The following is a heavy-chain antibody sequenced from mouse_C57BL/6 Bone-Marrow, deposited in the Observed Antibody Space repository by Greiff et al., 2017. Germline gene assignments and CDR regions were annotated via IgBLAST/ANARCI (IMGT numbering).Heavy chain of an antibody. V-gene: IGHV1-59*01. J-gene: IGHJ2*01. CDR1: GYTFTSYW. CDR2: IDPSDSYT. Sequence: QVQLQQPGAELVRPGTSVKLSCKASGYTFTSYWMHWVKQRPGHGLEWIGVIDPSDSYTNYNQTFKGKATLTVDTSSRTAYMQLSSLTSEDSAVYYGAKLTGPDYWGQGTTLTVSS. D-gene: IGHD4-1*01. CDR3: AKLTGPDY.